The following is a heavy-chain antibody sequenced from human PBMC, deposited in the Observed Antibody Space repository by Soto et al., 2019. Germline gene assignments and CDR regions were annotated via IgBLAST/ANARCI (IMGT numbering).Heavy chain of an antibody. V-gene: IGHV3-9*01. CDR1: GFTFDDYA. CDR3: AKDNYYDSSGYYPWFAP. J-gene: IGHJ5*02. CDR2: ISWNSGSI. D-gene: IGHD3-22*01. Sequence: GGSLRLSCAASGFTFDDYAMHWVRQAPGKGLEWVSGISWNSGSIGYADSVKGRFTISRDNAKNSLYLQMNSLRAEDTALYYCAKDNYYDSSGYYPWFAPWGQATLVTVSS.